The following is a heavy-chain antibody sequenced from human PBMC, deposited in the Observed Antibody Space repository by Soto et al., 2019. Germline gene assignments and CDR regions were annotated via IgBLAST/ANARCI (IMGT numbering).Heavy chain of an antibody. D-gene: IGHD6-19*01. V-gene: IGHV4-4*02. J-gene: IGHJ4*02. CDR2: IYHSGTT. Sequence: QVQLQESGPGLVKPSGTLSLTCAVSGGSISGRNWWSWVRQPPGRRLEWMGEIYHSGTTNYNPSLDSRVARSMDSPMNQTALQLSSVTAADSAVYYGARHIAVTGTSGFVYWGQGAMVTVSS. CDR1: GGSISGRNW. CDR3: ARHIAVTGTSGFVY.